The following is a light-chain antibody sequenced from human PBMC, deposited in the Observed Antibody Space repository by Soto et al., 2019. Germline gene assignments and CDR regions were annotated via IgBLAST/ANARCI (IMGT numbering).Light chain of an antibody. V-gene: IGKV3D-15*01. CDR2: DAY. CDR1: QSVGHMF. Sequence: EIVLTQSPDTLSLSPGDRATLSCRASQSVGHMFLAWFQQKPGQAPRLLIFDAYRRATGVPTRISGSGSGTEFTLTISSLQSEDFAVYYCQQYNSWPLTFGGGTKVDIK. CDR3: QQYNSWPLT. J-gene: IGKJ4*01.